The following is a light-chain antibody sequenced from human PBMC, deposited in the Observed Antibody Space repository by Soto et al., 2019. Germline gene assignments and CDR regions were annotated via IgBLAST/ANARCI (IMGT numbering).Light chain of an antibody. Sequence: DIQMTQSPSTLAASVGDRFTITCLASPSISNWLAWYQQNPGKAPKLLIYKASTLQSGVPSRFRGSGSGADFTLTISSLQPDDLGTYYCQQYTRYDTVGQATKLEIK. CDR1: PSISNW. V-gene: IGKV1-5*03. J-gene: IGKJ2*01. CDR3: QQYTRYDT. CDR2: KAS.